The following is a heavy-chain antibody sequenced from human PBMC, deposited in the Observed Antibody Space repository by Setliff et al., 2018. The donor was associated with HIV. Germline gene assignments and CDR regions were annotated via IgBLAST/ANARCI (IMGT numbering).Heavy chain of an antibody. CDR3: ARSPRIGVAGQFEY. V-gene: IGHV4-39*01. CDR2: IYYSGST. Sequence: PSETLSLTCILSVGSISTIKYYWGWIRQPPGKGLEWIGSIYYSGSTYYTPSLKSRVTISVDTSKNQFSLKLSSVTAAATSVYFCARSPRIGVAGQFEYWGQGTLVTVSS. CDR1: VGSISTIKYY. J-gene: IGHJ4*02. D-gene: IGHD6-19*01.